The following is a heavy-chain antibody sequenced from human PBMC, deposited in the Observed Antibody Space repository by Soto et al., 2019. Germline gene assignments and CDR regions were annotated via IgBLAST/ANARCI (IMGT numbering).Heavy chain of an antibody. Sequence: SETLSLTCTVSGGSISSYYWSWIRQPPGKGLEWIGYIYYSGSTNYNPSLKSRVTISVDTSKNQFSLKLSSVTAADTAVYYCARYIGLMVYAIPYYYMDVWGKGTTVTVAS. D-gene: IGHD2-8*01. CDR2: IYYSGST. J-gene: IGHJ6*03. CDR1: GGSISSYY. CDR3: ARYIGLMVYAIPYYYMDV. V-gene: IGHV4-59*08.